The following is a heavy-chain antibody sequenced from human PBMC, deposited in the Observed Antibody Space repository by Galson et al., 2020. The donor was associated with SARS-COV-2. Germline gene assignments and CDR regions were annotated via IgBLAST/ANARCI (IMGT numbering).Heavy chain of an antibody. CDR1: GFTFSSYW. CDR3: ARAGPNCDGDCYYYMYYMDV. Sequence: GGSLRLSCAASGFTFSSYWMNWVRQAPGKGLEWVANIKQDGNEKYYVDSVKGRFTISRDNAKNSLYLQMNSLRAEDTAVYYCARAGPNCDGDCYYYMYYMDVWGKGTTVTVSS. J-gene: IGHJ6*03. D-gene: IGHD2-21*01. CDR2: IKQDGNEK. V-gene: IGHV3-7*01.